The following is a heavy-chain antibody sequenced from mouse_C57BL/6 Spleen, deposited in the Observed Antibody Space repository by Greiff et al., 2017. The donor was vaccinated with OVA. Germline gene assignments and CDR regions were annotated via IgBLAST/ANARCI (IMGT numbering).Heavy chain of an antibody. D-gene: IGHD1-1*01. CDR3: ASPYYYCSSDDFGG. J-gene: IGHJ1*03. Sequence: EVQLVESGGGLVQPGGSLKLSCAASGFTFSDYYMYWVRQTPEKRLEWVAYISNGGGSTYYPDTVKGRFTISRDNAKNTLYLQMSRLKSEDTAMYYCASPYYYCSSDDFGGWGTGTTVTV. CDR1: GFTFSDYY. V-gene: IGHV5-12*01. CDR2: ISNGGGST.